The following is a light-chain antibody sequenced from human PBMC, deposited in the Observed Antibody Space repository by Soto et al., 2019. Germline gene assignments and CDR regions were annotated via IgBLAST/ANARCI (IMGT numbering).Light chain of an antibody. CDR1: QSISSG. V-gene: IGKV1-5*01. CDR3: QQRNSYPIT. Sequence: DIQMTPSPSTLSASLGDKVTITFRASQSISSGLAWYQQKPGKAPKVLIYDASSLQSGVPSRFSGSGSGTEFTLTISSLQPEDFATYYCQQRNSYPITFGQGTLLEIK. J-gene: IGKJ5*01. CDR2: DAS.